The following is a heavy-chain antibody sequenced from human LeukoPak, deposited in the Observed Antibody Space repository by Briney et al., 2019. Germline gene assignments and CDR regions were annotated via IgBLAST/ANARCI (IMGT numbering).Heavy chain of an antibody. V-gene: IGHV4-34*01. CDR2: INHSGST. D-gene: IGHD5-18*01. CDR3: ARGAEVDTSHPPGFDY. Sequence: PSETLALTFALYGGSFSGYYWSWIGQPPGRGREWCGEINHSGSTNYNPSLKSRVTISVDTSKNQFSLKLSSVSAADTRLYYCARGAEVDTSHPPGFDYWGQGNLGTVSP. J-gene: IGHJ4*02. CDR1: GGSFSGYY.